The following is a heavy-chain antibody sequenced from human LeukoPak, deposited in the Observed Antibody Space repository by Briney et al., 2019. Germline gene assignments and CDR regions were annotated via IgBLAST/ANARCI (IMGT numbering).Heavy chain of an antibody. CDR1: GFTFSSYE. V-gene: IGHV3-48*03. J-gene: IGHJ4*02. D-gene: IGHD1-7*01. Sequence: GGSLRLSCAASGFTFSSYEMNWVRQAPGTGLKWVSRIYRDGSTTDYADSVKGRFSISRDNSKNTLYLDMNSLRAEDTAVYYCARSSRELGGYAPWELMPPFDYWGQGTLVTVSS. CDR3: ARSSRELGGYAPWELMPPFDY. CDR2: IYRDGSTT.